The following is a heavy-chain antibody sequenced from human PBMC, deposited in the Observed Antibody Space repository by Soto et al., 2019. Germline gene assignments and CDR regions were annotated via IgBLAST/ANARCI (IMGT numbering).Heavy chain of an antibody. CDR2: VYTSGST. J-gene: IGHJ4*02. CDR3: AREVVGNTWPGIFDS. Sequence: QEQLRESGAGLVKPSETLSLTCSISDDSIGPYYWTWIRQTPRKELQWIGYVYTSGSTKYNSSLKSRVTISLDASNSQFSLTMSSVTAADTGVYYCAREVVGNTWPGIFDSWGRGTLVVVSS. CDR1: DDSIGPYY. V-gene: IGHV4-4*08.